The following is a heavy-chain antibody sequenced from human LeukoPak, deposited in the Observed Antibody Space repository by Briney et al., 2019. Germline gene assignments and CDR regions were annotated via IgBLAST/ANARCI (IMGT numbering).Heavy chain of an antibody. V-gene: IGHV3-30*02. CDR1: GFTFSTYG. CDR3: VKDFVVVPGLVNYFDY. J-gene: IGHJ4*02. D-gene: IGHD2-2*01. Sequence: GGSLRLSCVASGFTFSTYGMHWVRQAPGKGLEWVAKIGSDDSNKHYADSVKGRFTISRDNSKNTLSLQMNSLRVEDTAVYYCVKDFVVVPGLVNYFDYWGQGTLVTVSS. CDR2: IGSDDSNK.